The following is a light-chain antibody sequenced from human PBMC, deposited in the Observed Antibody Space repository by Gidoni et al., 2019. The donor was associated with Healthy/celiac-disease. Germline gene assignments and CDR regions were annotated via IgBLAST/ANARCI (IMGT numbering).Light chain of an antibody. CDR2: DVS. Sequence: QSALTQPASVSGSPGQSITISCTGTSSDVGVYNYVSWYQQHPGKAPNLMLYDVSSRPSGVSTRFSGSKSGNTASLTISGLQAEDEADYYCSSYTSSSTLVFGGGTKLTVL. V-gene: IGLV2-14*01. CDR1: SSDVGVYNY. J-gene: IGLJ3*02. CDR3: SSYTSSSTLV.